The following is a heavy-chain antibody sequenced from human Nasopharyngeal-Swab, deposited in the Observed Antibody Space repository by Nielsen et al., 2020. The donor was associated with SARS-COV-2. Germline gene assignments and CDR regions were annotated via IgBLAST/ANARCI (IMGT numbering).Heavy chain of an antibody. Sequence: VHQAPGKGLEWVAVISYDGSNKYYADSVKGRFTISRDNSKNTLYLQMNSLRAEDTAVYYCAKDWGVGYCSSTSRYAHDAFDIWGQGTMVTVSS. V-gene: IGHV3-30-3*02. CDR3: AKDWGVGYCSSTSRYAHDAFDI. J-gene: IGHJ3*02. CDR2: ISYDGSNK. D-gene: IGHD2-2*01.